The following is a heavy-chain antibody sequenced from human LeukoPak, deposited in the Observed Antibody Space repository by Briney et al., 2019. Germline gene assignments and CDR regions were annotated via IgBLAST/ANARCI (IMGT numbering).Heavy chain of an antibody. Sequence: PGGSLRLSCAASGFTFSTYGMHWVRQAPGKGLEWVAFIRYDGSTKHYADSVKGRFTISRDNSKNTLYLQMNRLRAEDTAAYYRAKLQRAYSFVDPFDYWGQGTLVAVSS. D-gene: IGHD5-18*01. V-gene: IGHV3-30*02. CDR2: IRYDGSTK. CDR3: AKLQRAYSFVDPFDY. CDR1: GFTFSTYG. J-gene: IGHJ4*01.